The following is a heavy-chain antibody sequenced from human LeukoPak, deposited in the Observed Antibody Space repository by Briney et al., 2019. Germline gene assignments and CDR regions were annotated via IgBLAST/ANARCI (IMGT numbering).Heavy chain of an antibody. V-gene: IGHV4-61*02. J-gene: IGHJ4*02. CDR2: IYTSGST. CDR3: ARARHGLQPFDY. CDR1: GGSISSGSYY. D-gene: IGHD4-17*01. Sequence: PSETLSLTCTVSGGSISSGSYYWSWIRQPAGKGLEWIGRIYTSGSTNYNPSLKSRVPISVDTSKNQFSLELSSVTAADTAVYYCARARHGLQPFDYWGQGTLVTVSS.